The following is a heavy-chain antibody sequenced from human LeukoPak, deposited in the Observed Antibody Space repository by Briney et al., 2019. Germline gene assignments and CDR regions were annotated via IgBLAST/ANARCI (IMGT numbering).Heavy chain of an antibody. J-gene: IGHJ4*02. CDR1: GGSFSGYY. CDR2: INHSGST. V-gene: IGHV4-34*01. CDR3: ARVSAAMVSYDY. D-gene: IGHD2-2*01. Sequence: SETLSLTCAVYGGSFSGYYWSWLRQPPGKGLGWIGEINHSGSTNYNPSLKRRVTISVDTSKNQFSLKLSSVTAADTAVYYCARVSAAMVSYDYWGQGTLVTVSS.